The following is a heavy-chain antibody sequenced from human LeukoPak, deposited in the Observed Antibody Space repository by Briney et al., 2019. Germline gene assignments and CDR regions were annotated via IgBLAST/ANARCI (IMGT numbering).Heavy chain of an antibody. D-gene: IGHD2-2*01. Sequence: GGSLRLSCAASGFTFRSSAMSWVRQAPGKGLQWVSAITGSGGSTYYADFVKGGFTISRDNSNDTLYMQMNTQIAEDTALYYCAKTTSYMIRAFFDLWGPGTLVTVSS. CDR3: AKTTSYMIRAFFDL. J-gene: IGHJ2*01. V-gene: IGHV3-23*01. CDR1: GFTFRSSA. CDR2: ITGSGGST.